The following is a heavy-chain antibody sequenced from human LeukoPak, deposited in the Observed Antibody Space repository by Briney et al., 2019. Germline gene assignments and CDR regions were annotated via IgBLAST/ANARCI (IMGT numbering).Heavy chain of an antibody. CDR1: GFTFSSAW. CDR3: STTYYYDSSEGY. V-gene: IGHV3-15*07. D-gene: IGHD3-22*01. CDR2: IKSKTDGGTT. J-gene: IGHJ4*02. Sequence: PGGSLRLSCAASGFTFSSAWMNWVRQAPGKGLEWVGRIKSKTDGGTTDYAAPVKGRFTISGDDSKNTLYLQMNSLKTEDTAVYYCSTTYYYDSSEGYWGQGTLVTVSS.